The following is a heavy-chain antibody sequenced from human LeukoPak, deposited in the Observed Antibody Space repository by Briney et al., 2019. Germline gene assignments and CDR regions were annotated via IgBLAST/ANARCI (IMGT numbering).Heavy chain of an antibody. Sequence: GGSLRLSCAASGFTFSDYYMSWIRQAPGKGLEWVSNIRSSGSTVYYADSVKGRFTISRDNAKNSLYLQMNSLRAEDTAVYYCVRDRVVISAFDYWGQGTLVTVSS. CDR1: GFTFSDYY. D-gene: IGHD3-3*01. J-gene: IGHJ4*02. V-gene: IGHV3-11*01. CDR2: IRSSGSTV. CDR3: VRDRVVISAFDY.